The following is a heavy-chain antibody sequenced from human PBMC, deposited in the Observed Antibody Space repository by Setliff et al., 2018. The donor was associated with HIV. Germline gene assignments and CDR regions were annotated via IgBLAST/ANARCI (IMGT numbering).Heavy chain of an antibody. CDR1: GASISSGTYY. V-gene: IGHV4-31*03. CDR2: IYHGGST. J-gene: IGHJ5*02. CDR3: ARGRMGGYHGVNWFDP. Sequence: PSETLSLTCTVSGASISSGTYYWSWIRHHPGTGLEWIGSIYHGGSTFYNTSLKSRISMSLDTSKNQFSLNLTSVSAADTAMYHCARGRMGGYHGVNWFDPWGQGTLVTV. D-gene: IGHD5-12*01.